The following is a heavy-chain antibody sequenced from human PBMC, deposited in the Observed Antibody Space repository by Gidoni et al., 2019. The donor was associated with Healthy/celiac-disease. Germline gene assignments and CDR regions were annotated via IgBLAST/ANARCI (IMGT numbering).Heavy chain of an antibody. J-gene: IGHJ5*02. Sequence: QVQLVQSGAEVKKPGSSVKVSCKSSGGTFSSYALCVVRQAPGQGLEWMGRIIAIFGTANYAQKFQGRVTITADESTSTAYMELSSLRSEDTAVYYCARALLGYWSSTRCPKPYNWFDPWGQGTLVTVSS. D-gene: IGHD2-2*01. CDR3: ARALLGYWSSTRCPKPYNWFDP. V-gene: IGHV1-69*01. CDR1: GGTFSSYA. CDR2: IIAIFGTA.